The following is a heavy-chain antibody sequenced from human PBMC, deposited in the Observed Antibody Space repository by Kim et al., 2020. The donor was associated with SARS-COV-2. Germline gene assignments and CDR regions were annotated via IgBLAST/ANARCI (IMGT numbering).Heavy chain of an antibody. V-gene: IGHV4-4*07. J-gene: IGHJ4*02. CDR2: T. Sequence: TNYTPSLKSRVTMSVDTSKNQFSLKLSSVTAADTAVYYCARGTAGGVFDYWGQGTLVTVSS. CDR3: ARGTAGGVFDY. D-gene: IGHD6-25*01.